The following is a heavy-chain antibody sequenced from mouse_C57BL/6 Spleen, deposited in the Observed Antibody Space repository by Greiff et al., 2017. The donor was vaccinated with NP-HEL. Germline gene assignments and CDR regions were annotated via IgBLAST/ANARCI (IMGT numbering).Heavy chain of an antibody. Sequence: QVQLQQSGAELVKPGASVKMSCKASGYTFTTYPIEWMKQNHGKSLEWIGNFHPYNDDTKYNEKFKGKATLTVEKSSSTVYLELSRLTSDDAAVYYCARGVSSGGSSPWFAYWGQETLVTVSA. D-gene: IGHD1-1*01. CDR3: ARGVSSGGSSPWFAY. V-gene: IGHV1-47*01. CDR2: FHPYNDDT. J-gene: IGHJ3*01. CDR1: GYTFTTYP.